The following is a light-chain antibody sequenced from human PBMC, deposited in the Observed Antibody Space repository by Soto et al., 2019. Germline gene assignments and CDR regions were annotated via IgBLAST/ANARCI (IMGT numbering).Light chain of an antibody. Sequence: DIVVTQSPATLSVSPGERATLSCRAIQSVSTKLAWYHHKPGQSPRLVIYGGSTRAIGIPARFSGSGSGTDFTLTISRLEPEDFAIYYCQQYGSSQYTFGQGTKVDIK. J-gene: IGKJ2*01. CDR1: QSVSTK. CDR2: GGS. CDR3: QQYGSSQYT. V-gene: IGKV3D-15*01.